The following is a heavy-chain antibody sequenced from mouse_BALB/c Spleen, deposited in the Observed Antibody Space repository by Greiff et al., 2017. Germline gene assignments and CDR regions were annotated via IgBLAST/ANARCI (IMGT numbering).Heavy chain of an antibody. V-gene: IGHV5-6*01. CDR2: ISSGGSYT. D-gene: IGHD4-1*01. J-gene: IGHJ2*01. CDR3: ARQKTGRLDY. Sequence: EVKLMESGGDLVKPGGSLKLSCAASGFTFSSYGMSWVRQTPDKRLEWVATISSGGSYTYYPDSVKGRFTISRDNAKNTLYLQMSSLKSEDTAMYYCARQKTGRLDYWGQGTTLTVSS. CDR1: GFTFSSYG.